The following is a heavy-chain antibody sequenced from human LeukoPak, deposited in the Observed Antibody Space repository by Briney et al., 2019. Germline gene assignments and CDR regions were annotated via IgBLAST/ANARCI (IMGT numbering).Heavy chain of an antibody. CDR1: GYTFTGYY. Sequence: ASVKVSCKASGYTFTGYYMHWVRQAPGQGLEWMGRINPNSGGTNFAQKFQGRVTMTRDTSISTAYMELSRLRSDDTAVYYCASICSGGSCYTRNFDYWGQGTLVTVPS. D-gene: IGHD2-15*01. V-gene: IGHV1-2*06. CDR3: ASICSGGSCYTRNFDY. CDR2: INPNSGGT. J-gene: IGHJ4*02.